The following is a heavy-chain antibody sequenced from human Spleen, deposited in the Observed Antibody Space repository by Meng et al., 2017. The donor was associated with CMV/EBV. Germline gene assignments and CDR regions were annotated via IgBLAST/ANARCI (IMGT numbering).Heavy chain of an antibody. CDR2: IYWNDDK. CDR3: ARLITPYYYYGMDV. Sequence: SGPTLVKPTPTLTLTCRLSGFSLGKSGVAVVWIRQPPGKALEWLALIYWNDDKVYSPSLRSRLTITKDTSKSQVVLIMTNVDPVDTATYYCARLITPYYYYGMDVWGQGTTVTVSS. D-gene: IGHD5-24*01. J-gene: IGHJ6*02. V-gene: IGHV2-5*01. CDR1: GFSLGKSGVA.